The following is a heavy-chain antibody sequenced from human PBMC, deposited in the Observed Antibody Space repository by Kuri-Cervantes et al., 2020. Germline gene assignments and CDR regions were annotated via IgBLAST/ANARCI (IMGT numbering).Heavy chain of an antibody. CDR2: INHSGST. J-gene: IGHJ1*01. D-gene: IGHD4-17*01. Sequence: SETLSLTCAVYGGSFSGYYWSWIRQPPGKGLEWIGEINHSGSTNYNPSLKSRVTISVDTSKNQFSLKLSSVTAADTAVYYCANLEVTTFSDYFQHWGQGTLVTVSS. CDR3: ANLEVTTFSDYFQH. CDR1: GGSFSGYY. V-gene: IGHV4-34*01.